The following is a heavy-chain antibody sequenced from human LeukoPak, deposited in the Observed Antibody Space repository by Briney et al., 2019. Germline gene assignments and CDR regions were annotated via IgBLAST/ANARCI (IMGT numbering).Heavy chain of an antibody. CDR1: GFTFSSYS. CDR2: NSSSSGYI. D-gene: IGHD3-3*01. CDR3: ARGQKETFTIFGVVIMMPFDY. V-gene: IGHV3-21*01. J-gene: IGHJ4*02. Sequence: PGGSLRLSCAASGFTFSSYSMNWVRQAPGKGLEWVSSNSSSSGYIYYADSMKGRFTISRDNAKNSLYLQMNSLGAEDTALYYCARGQKETFTIFGVVIMMPFDYWGQGTPVTVSS.